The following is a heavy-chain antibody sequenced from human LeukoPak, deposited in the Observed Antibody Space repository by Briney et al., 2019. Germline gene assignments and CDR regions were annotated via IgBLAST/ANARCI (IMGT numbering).Heavy chain of an antibody. V-gene: IGHV5-51*01. D-gene: IGHD3-3*01. CDR2: IYPGDSDT. CDR3: VRHVYDFWSGYNGYYYYGMDV. CDR1: GYSFTSYW. Sequence: GESLKISCKGSGYSFTSYWIGWVRQMPGKGLEWMGIIYPGDSDTRYSPSFQGQVTISADKSISTAYLQWSSLKASDTAMYYCVRHVYDFWSGYNGYYYYGMDVWGQGTTVTVSS. J-gene: IGHJ6*02.